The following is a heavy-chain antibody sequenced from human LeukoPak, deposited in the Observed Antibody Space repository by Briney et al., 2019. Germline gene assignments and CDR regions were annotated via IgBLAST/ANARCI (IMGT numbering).Heavy chain of an antibody. CDR1: GFTVSSNY. CDR2: IYSGGST. V-gene: IGHV3-53*01. CDR3: ARVAVTHYYYSYYMDV. D-gene: IGHD4-17*01. Sequence: GGSLRLSCAASGFTVSSNYMSWVRQAPGKGLEWVSVIYSGGSTYYADSVKGRFTISRDNYKNTLYLQMNSLRAEDMAVYYCARVAVTHYYYSYYMDVWGKGTTVTVSS. J-gene: IGHJ6*03.